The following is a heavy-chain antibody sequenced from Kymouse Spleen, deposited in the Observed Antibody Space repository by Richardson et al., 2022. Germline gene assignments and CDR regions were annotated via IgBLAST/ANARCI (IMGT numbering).Heavy chain of an antibody. J-gene: IGHJ6*02. CDR2: ISYDGSNK. CDR1: GFTFSSYG. D-gene: IGHD3-3*01,IGHD3-9*01. Sequence: QVQLVESGGGVVQPGRSLRLSCAASGFTFSSYGMHWVRQAPGKGLEWVAVISYDGSNKYYADSVKGRFTISRDNSKNTLYLQMNSLRAEDTAVYYCAGSLLRYYYYYGMDVWGQGTTVTVSS. CDR3: AGSLLRYYYYYGMDV. V-gene: IGHV3-30*18.